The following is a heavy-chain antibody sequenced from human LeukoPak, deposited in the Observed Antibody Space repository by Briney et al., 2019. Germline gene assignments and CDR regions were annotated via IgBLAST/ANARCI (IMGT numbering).Heavy chain of an antibody. CDR1: GFTFNSYS. CDR2: ISSSSSYI. Sequence: GGSLRLSCAASGFTFNSYSMNWVRQAPGKGLEWVSSISSSSSYIYYADSVKGRFTISRDNAKNSLYLQMNSLRAEDTAVYYCARRAVYYYYYMDVWGKGTTVTVSS. V-gene: IGHV3-21*01. J-gene: IGHJ6*03. CDR3: ARRAVYYYYYMDV.